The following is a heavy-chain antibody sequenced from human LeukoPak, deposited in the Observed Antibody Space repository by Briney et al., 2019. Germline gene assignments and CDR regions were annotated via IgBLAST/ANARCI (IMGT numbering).Heavy chain of an antibody. V-gene: IGHV3-9*01. J-gene: IGHJ4*02. D-gene: IGHD5-18*01. CDR1: GFTFDDYA. Sequence: GGSLRLSCAASGFTFDDYAMHWVRQAPGKGLEWVSGISWNSGSIGYADSVKGRFTISRDNAKNSLYLQTNSLRAEDTALYYCAKDTFWRGYSYGLDYWGQGTLVTVSS. CDR3: AKDTFWRGYSYGLDY. CDR2: ISWNSGSI.